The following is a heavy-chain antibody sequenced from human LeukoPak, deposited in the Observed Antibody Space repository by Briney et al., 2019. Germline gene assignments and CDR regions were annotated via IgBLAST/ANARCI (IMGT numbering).Heavy chain of an antibody. Sequence: SETLSLTCTVSGGALKNYYWSLGRQPSGKGLGGIVRIYTRGSTKYNPSLKSPVTMSVDTSKNQFSLKLSSVTASDTGVYYCARGRYCSADICSGGDAFDIWGQGTMVSVSS. CDR3: ARGRYCSADICSGGDAFDI. CDR2: IYTRGST. V-gene: IGHV4-4*07. CDR1: GGALKNYY. J-gene: IGHJ3*02. D-gene: IGHD2-15*01.